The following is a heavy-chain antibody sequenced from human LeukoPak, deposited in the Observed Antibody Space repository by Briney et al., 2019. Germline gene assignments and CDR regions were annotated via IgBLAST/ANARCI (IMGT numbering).Heavy chain of an antibody. CDR2: IIPIFGTA. D-gene: IGHD3-10*01. Sequence: SVKVSCKASGGTFSSYAISWVRQAPGQGLEWMGGIIPIFGTANYAQKFQGRVTITADESTSTAYMELSSLRSEDTAVYYCARGKSGSYYLAPFDYWGQGTLVTVSS. CDR3: ARGKSGSYYLAPFDY. J-gene: IGHJ4*02. CDR1: GGTFSSYA. V-gene: IGHV1-69*13.